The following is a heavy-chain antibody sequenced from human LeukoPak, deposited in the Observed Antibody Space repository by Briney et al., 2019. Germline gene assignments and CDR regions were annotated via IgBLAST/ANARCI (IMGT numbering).Heavy chain of an antibody. J-gene: IGHJ4*02. CDR3: AKGACAGDCYSPSI. CDR1: GFTFDDYG. D-gene: IGHD2-21*02. V-gene: IGHV3-20*04. CDR2: INWNGGST. Sequence: PGGSLRLSCVASGFTFDDYGMSWVRQGPGKGLEWVSSINWNGGSTGYTDSVKGRFTISRDNAKNSLYLQMNSLRAEDTAVYYCAKGACAGDCYSPSIWGQGTLVTVSS.